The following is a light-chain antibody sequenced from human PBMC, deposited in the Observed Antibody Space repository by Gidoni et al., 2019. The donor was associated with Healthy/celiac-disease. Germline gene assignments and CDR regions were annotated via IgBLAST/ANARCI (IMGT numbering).Light chain of an antibody. CDR1: SSNSGAGYD. CDR3: QSYDSSLSGPV. J-gene: IGLJ3*02. V-gene: IGLV1-40*01. Sequence: QSVLTQPPSVSGAPGPRVTISCTGSSSNSGAGYDVHWYQQLPGTAPKLLIYGNSNRPSGVPDRFSGSKSGTSASLAITGLQAEDEADYYCQSYDSSLSGPVFGGGTKLTVL. CDR2: GNS.